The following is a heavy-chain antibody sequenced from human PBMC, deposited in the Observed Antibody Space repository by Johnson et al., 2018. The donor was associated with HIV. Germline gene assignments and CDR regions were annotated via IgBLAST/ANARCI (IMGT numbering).Heavy chain of an antibody. CDR3: AKDASGSYSRAQSISDAFDI. V-gene: IGHV3-30*04. CDR1: GFTFNNYP. J-gene: IGHJ3*02. Sequence: QVQLVESGGGVVQPGRSLRLSCAVSGFTFNNYPMHWVRQAPGKGLEWVAVISYDGSNKYYGDSVKGRFTISRDNSKNSLYLQMNSLITEDTALYYCAKDASGSYSRAQSISDAFDIWGQGTMVTVSS. CDR2: ISYDGSNK. D-gene: IGHD1-26*01.